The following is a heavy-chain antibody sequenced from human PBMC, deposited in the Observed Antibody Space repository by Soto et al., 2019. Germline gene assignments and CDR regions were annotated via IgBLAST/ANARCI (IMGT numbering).Heavy chain of an antibody. CDR2: ISGSGGT. CDR1: GFTFSSYA. Sequence: PGGSLRLSCAASGFTFSSYAMSWVRQAPGKGLEWVSAISGSGGTYYADSVKGRFTISRDNSKNTLYLQMNSLRAEDTAVYYCAKGPTYYYDSSGYCPNYWGQGTLVTVSS. J-gene: IGHJ4*02. V-gene: IGHV3-23*01. CDR3: AKGPTYYYDSSGYCPNY. D-gene: IGHD3-22*01.